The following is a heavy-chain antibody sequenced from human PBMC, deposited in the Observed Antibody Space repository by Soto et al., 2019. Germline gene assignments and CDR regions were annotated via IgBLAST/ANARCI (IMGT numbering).Heavy chain of an antibody. CDR2: ISSSRSDI. Sequence: QLVESGGGLVKPGGSVRLSCAASGFTFSDYFMNWVRQAPGKGLEWVSSISSSRSDIYYADSVKGRFTISRDNAKNSLYLQMNSLTAEDTAVYYCARGDCYHYGLDVWGQGTTVTVSS. CDR1: GFTFSDYF. D-gene: IGHD3-16*01. J-gene: IGHJ6*02. V-gene: IGHV3-21*01. CDR3: ARGDCYHYGLDV.